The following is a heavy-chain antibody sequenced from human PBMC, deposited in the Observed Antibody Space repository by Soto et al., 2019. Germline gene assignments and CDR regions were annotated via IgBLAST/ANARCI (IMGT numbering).Heavy chain of an antibody. V-gene: IGHV4-4*02. D-gene: IGHD3-10*01. Sequence: QVQLQESGPGLVKPSGTLSLTCAVSGGSISSSNWWSWVRQPPGKGLEWIGEIYHSGSTNYNPSLKSRVTISVDKSKNQFSLKLSSVTAADTAVYYCARAGITMVRGVIITLFHYGMDVWGQGTTVTVSS. J-gene: IGHJ6*02. CDR1: GGSISSSNW. CDR3: ARAGITMVRGVIITLFHYGMDV. CDR2: IYHSGST.